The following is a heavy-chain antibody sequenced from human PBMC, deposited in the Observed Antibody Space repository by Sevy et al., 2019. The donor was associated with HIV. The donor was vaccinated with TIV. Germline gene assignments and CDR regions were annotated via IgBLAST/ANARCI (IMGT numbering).Heavy chain of an antibody. CDR3: ARVSMHGHPYGGSIDY. CDR1: GLTINTNY. CDR2: IYGDGTT. Sequence: GGSLRLSCAASGLTINTNYMTWVRQAPGKGLEWVSVIYGDGTTYHADSVRGRFTISRDSSNNTLYLRMNSLRADDTAVYFCARVSMHGHPYGGSIDYWGQGTLVTVSS. D-gene: IGHD3-16*01. J-gene: IGHJ4*02. V-gene: IGHV3-66*01.